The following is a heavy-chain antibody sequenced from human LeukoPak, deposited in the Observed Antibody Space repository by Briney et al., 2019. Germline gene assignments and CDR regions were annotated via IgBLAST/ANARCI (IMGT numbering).Heavy chain of an antibody. Sequence: PGGSLRLSCAASGFTFSSYAMSWVRQAPGKGLEWVSAISGSGGSTYYADSVKGQFTISRDNSKNTLYLQMNSLRAEDTAVYYCAKDDDQAVAGFDYWGQGTLVTVSS. CDR2: ISGSGGST. D-gene: IGHD6-19*01. V-gene: IGHV3-23*01. CDR1: GFTFSSYA. CDR3: AKDDDQAVAGFDY. J-gene: IGHJ4*02.